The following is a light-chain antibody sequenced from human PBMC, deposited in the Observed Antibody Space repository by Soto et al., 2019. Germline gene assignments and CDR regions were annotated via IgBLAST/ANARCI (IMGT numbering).Light chain of an antibody. CDR1: SSDVGGYNY. Sequence: QFVLTQPASVSGSPGQSITISCTGTSSDVGGYNYVSWYQQHPGKAPKLMISEVSNRPSGVSNRFSGSKSGNTASLTISGLQAEDEADYYCSSYTSSSTLYVFGTGTKVTVL. J-gene: IGLJ1*01. V-gene: IGLV2-14*01. CDR3: SSYTSSSTLYV. CDR2: EVS.